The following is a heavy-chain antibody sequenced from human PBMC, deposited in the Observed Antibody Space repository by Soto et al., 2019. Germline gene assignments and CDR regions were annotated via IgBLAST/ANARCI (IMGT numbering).Heavy chain of an antibody. Sequence: GGSLRLSCAASGFTFSSYWMHWVRQAPGKGLVWVSRMNSDGSSITYADSVKGRFTISRDSAKNTMYLQVHSLRAEDTAVYYCAREIATTGHYYFDYWGQGTLVTVSS. J-gene: IGHJ4*02. CDR2: MNSDGSSI. D-gene: IGHD6-13*01. CDR1: GFTFSSYW. V-gene: IGHV3-74*01. CDR3: AREIATTGHYYFDY.